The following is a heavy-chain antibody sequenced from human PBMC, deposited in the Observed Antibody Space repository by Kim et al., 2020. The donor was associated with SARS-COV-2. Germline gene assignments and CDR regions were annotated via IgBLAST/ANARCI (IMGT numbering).Heavy chain of an antibody. CDR1: GFTVSSNY. CDR2: ICSGGST. Sequence: GGSLRLSCAASGFTVSSNYMSWVRQAPGKGLEWVSDICSGGSTYYAASVKGRFTITSDNYKNTLYLQMNSLRAGDTAVYYCARDSRITIFGVVLYYYGRDVWGQGTTVPVSS. V-gene: IGHV3-66*01. D-gene: IGHD3-3*01. J-gene: IGHJ6*02. CDR3: ARDSRITIFGVVLYYYGRDV.